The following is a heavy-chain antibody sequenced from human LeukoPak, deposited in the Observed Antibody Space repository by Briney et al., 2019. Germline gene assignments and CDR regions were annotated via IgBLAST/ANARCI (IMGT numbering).Heavy chain of an antibody. J-gene: IGHJ4*02. D-gene: IGHD6-13*01. CDR3: ARLAPYPGVWASDY. CDR2: IYCSGTT. V-gene: IGHV4-59*08. CDR1: GGSISSYY. Sequence: SETLSLTCTVSGGSISSYYWSWIRQPPGKGLEWIGYIYCSGTTNYNPSLKSRVTISVDTSKNQFSLRLSSVTAADTAVYYCARLAPYPGVWASDYWGQGTLVTVSS.